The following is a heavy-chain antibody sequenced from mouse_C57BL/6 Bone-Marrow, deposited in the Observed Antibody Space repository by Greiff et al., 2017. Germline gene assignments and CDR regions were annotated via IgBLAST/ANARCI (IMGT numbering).Heavy chain of an antibody. CDR1: GYTFTSYW. CDR2: IDPSDSYT. V-gene: IGHV1-69*01. D-gene: IGHD1-1*01. CDR3: ASWRHGSSYPFAY. J-gene: IGHJ3*01. Sequence: QVQLQQPGAELVMPGASVKLSCKASGYTFTSYWMHWVKQRPGQGLEWIGEIDPSDSYTNYNQKFKGKSTLTVDKSSSTAYMQLSSLTSEDSAVYYCASWRHGSSYPFAYWGQGTLVTVSA.